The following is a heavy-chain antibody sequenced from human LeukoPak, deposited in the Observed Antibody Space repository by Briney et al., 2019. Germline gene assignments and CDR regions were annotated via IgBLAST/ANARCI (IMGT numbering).Heavy chain of an antibody. Sequence: SGGSLRLSCAASGFTFSSYGMHWVRQAPGKGLEWVAVIWYDGSNKYYADSVKGRFTISRDNSKNTLYPQMNSLRAEDTAVYYCAREPYRRAPNYYYYGMDVWGQGTTVTVSS. CDR3: AREPYRRAPNYYYYGMDV. CDR2: IWYDGSNK. CDR1: GFTFSSYG. D-gene: IGHD1-14*01. J-gene: IGHJ6*02. V-gene: IGHV3-33*01.